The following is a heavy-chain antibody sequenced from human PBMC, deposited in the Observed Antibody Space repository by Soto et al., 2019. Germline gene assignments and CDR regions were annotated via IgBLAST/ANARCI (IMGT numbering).Heavy chain of an antibody. V-gene: IGHV3-23*01. D-gene: IGHD2-2*01. CDR3: AKDRTPSFIVVVPAGPFDY. Sequence: GGSLRLSCAASGFTFSSYSMNWVRQAPGKGLEWVSAISGSGGSTYYADSVKGRFTISRDNSKNTLYLQMNSLRAEDTAVYYCAKDRTPSFIVVVPAGPFDYWGQGTLVTVSS. J-gene: IGHJ4*02. CDR2: ISGSGGST. CDR1: GFTFSSYS.